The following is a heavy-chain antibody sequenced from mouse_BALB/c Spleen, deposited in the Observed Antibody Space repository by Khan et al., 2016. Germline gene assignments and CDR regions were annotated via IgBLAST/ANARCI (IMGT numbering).Heavy chain of an antibody. CDR3: AREPKFFDD. Sequence: QIQLVQSGPELKKPGETVKISCKASGYTFTNYGMNWVKQAPGKGLKWMAWINTRTGEPTYGEEFKGRFALTLETSARTAFLQTNNRKNEATATYFCAREPKFFDDWGQGTPLTVSA. CDR1: GYTFTNYG. V-gene: IGHV9-3*02. J-gene: IGHJ2*01. CDR2: INTRTGEP.